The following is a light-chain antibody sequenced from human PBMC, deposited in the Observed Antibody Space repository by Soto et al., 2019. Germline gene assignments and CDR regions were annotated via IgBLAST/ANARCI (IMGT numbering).Light chain of an antibody. V-gene: IGKV3-15*01. Sequence: EIVMTQSPAPLSVSPGERANLSCRASQSVSSNLAWYQQKPGQAPRLLIYGASTRATGVPARFSGSGSGTEFTLTISSLESEDFAVYYCHQYNNWQGTFGQGTKVDIK. CDR3: HQYNNWQGT. CDR2: GAS. CDR1: QSVSSN. J-gene: IGKJ1*01.